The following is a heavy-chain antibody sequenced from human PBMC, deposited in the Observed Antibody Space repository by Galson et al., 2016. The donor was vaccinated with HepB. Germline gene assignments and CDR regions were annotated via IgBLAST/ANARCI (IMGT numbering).Heavy chain of an antibody. CDR2: IWYDGSNK. Sequence: SLRLSCAASGFIFSSYDMHWVRQAPGKGLEWVAVIWYDGSNKYYADSVKGRFTISRDNSKNTLYLQMNSLRAEDTAVYYCARDGSLGPTVTTGGHGMDVWGQGTTVPVSS. CDR1: GFIFSSYD. J-gene: IGHJ6*02. D-gene: IGHD4-17*01. CDR3: ARDGSLGPTVTTGGHGMDV. V-gene: IGHV3-33*08.